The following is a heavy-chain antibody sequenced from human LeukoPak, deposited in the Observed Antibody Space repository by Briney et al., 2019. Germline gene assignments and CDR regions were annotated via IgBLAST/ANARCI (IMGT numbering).Heavy chain of an antibody. CDR2: IKQDGGQI. V-gene: IGHV3-7*03. J-gene: IGHJ4*02. Sequence: XXAPGKXXXXVANIKQDGGQIYYLESVKGRFTISRDNAKNSLYLQMNSLRVEDTAVYYCAKEGRSLQTYWGQGTLVTVSS. D-gene: IGHD5-24*01. CDR3: AKEGRSLQTY.